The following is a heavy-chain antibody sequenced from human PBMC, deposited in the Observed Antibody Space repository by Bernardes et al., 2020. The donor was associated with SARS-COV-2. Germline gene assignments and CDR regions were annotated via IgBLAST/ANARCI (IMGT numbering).Heavy chain of an antibody. CDR2: IRASGDRT. V-gene: IGHV3-23*01. CDR3: AKFKDYYGSGITDY. D-gene: IGHD3-10*01. J-gene: IGHJ4*02. Sequence: LRLSCAASGFTFNSYAMNWVRQAPGKGLEWVSAIRASGDRTYYAESVKGRFTISRDNSKNTLYLQMNSLTAEDTAVYYCAKFKDYYGSGITDYWGQGTLVTVSS. CDR1: GFTFNSYA.